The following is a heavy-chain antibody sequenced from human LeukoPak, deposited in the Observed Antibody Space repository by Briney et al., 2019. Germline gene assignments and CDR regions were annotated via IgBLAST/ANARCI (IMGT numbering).Heavy chain of an antibody. Sequence: GGALRLSCAASGFTFSSYSMNWVRQAPGKGLEWVSSISSSSTYIYYADSVKGRFTISRDNAKKSLYLHMNSLRAEGTAVYYCARAALHYMDVWGKGTTVTVSS. V-gene: IGHV3-21*01. CDR2: ISSSSTYI. CDR3: ARAALHYMDV. CDR1: GFTFSSYS. J-gene: IGHJ6*03.